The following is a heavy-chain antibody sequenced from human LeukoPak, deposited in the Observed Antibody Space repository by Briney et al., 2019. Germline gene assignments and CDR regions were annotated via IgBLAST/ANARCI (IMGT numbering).Heavy chain of an antibody. Sequence: GGTLRLSCAGSGFSFSTYGMTWVRQAPGKGLEWVSSVSGSGETTYYADSVKGRFTISRDSSKSTLYLQMNSLRVEDTAIYYCARDPYNGAYSEGYYYYYMDVWGKGTTVTVSS. CDR3: ARDPYNGAYSEGYYYYYMDV. J-gene: IGHJ6*03. CDR2: VSGSGETT. V-gene: IGHV3-23*01. CDR1: GFSFSTYG. D-gene: IGHD1-1*01.